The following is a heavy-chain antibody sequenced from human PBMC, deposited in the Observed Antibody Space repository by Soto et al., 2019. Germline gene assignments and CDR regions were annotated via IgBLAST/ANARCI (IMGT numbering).Heavy chain of an antibody. J-gene: IGHJ3*01. Sequence: EEQLVESGGGLVKPGGSLRLSCAGSGFTFSLAWMNWVRQAPGKGQEWVCSIKNEGSGGTTDYAAPLKGRFSISRDDSIYTMSLPMNNLKPEDTAVYYCTHSWTYYSDNSVWCQGTMVTVSS. V-gene: IGHV3-15*07. D-gene: IGHD3-22*01. CDR2: IKNEGSGGTT. CDR3: THSWTYYSDNSV. CDR1: GFTFSLAW.